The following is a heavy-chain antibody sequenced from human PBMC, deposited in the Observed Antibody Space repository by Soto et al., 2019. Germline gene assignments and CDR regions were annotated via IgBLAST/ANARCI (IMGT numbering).Heavy chain of an antibody. J-gene: IGHJ4*02. CDR2: ITWDGGTT. D-gene: IGHD2-2*01. CDR1: GFTFDDYA. CDR3: ARGRSSASCYYY. Sequence: PGGSLRLSCAASGFTFDDYAMHWVRQAPGKGLEWVSLITWDGGTTYYADSVRGRFTISRDNSKNSLYLQMNSLTTEDTALYYCARGRSSASCYYYWGQGTLVTVSS. V-gene: IGHV3-43D*04.